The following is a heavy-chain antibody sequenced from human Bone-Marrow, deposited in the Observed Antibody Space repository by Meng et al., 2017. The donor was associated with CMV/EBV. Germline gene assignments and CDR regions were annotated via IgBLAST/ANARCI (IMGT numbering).Heavy chain of an antibody. V-gene: IGHV1-69*10. CDR2: IIPILGIA. Sequence: SVKVSCKASGGTFSSYAISWVRQAPGQGLEWMGGIIPILGIANYAQKFQGRVTITADKSTSTAYMELSSLRSEDTAVYYCARVESSTSCLDYWGQGTLVTVYS. D-gene: IGHD2-2*01. CDR1: GGTFSSYA. CDR3: ARVESSTSCLDY. J-gene: IGHJ4*02.